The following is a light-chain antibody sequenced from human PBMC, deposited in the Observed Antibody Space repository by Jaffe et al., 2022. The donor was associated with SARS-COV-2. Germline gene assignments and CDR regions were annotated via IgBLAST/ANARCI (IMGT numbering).Light chain of an antibody. CDR1: SSNIGAGYD. CDR3: QSYDTSLSGRGV. V-gene: IGLV1-40*01. CDR2: DNN. J-gene: IGLJ1*01. Sequence: QSVLTQPPSVSGAPGQRVTISCIGSSSNIGAGYDVHWYQQLPGTAPKLLIYDNNNRPSGVPDRFSGSKSGTSASLAITGLQAEDEADYYCQSYDTSLSGRGVFGTGTKVTVL.